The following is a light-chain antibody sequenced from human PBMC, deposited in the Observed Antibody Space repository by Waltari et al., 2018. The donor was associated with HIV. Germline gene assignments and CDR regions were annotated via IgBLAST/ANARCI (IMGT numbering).Light chain of an antibody. J-gene: IGKJ4*01. V-gene: IGKV3-11*01. CDR2: DAS. CDR1: RTLNGR. Sequence: IVLTQSPATLSLSPGERATLSCRASRTLNGRLAWYQQKPGQAPRLLIYDASTRATGIPARFSGSGFETDFVPTISRLQPEDFAVYYRQQRMKWLNFGGGTRVEAK. CDR3: QQRMKWLN.